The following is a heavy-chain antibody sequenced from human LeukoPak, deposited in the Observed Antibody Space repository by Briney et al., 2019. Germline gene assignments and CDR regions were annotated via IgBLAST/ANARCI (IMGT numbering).Heavy chain of an antibody. V-gene: IGHV4-59*01. CDR3: ARSLYCSSTSCYIGSAFDI. Sequence: ETLSLTCTVSGGSISSYYWSWIRQPPGKGLEWIGYIYYSGSTNYNPSLKSRVTISVDTSKNQFSLKLSSVTAADTAVYYCARSLYCSSTSCYIGSAFDIWGQGTMVTVSS. J-gene: IGHJ3*02. D-gene: IGHD2-2*02. CDR1: GGSISSYY. CDR2: IYYSGST.